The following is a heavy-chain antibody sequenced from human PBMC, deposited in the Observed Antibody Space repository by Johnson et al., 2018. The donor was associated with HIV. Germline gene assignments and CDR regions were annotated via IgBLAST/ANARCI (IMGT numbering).Heavy chain of an antibody. CDR1: GFTFSNSA. J-gene: IGHJ3*02. Sequence: QVQLVESGGGVIQPGRSLRLSCAASGFTFSNSAMHWVRQAPGKGLEWLSVISYDGGYKYYADSANGRFTISRDNSKNTLYLQRNSLRAEDKAMYYCARAPGGEGSGSYAFDIWGQGTMVTVSS. V-gene: IGHV3-30*04. CDR2: ISYDGGYK. CDR3: ARAPGGEGSGSYAFDI. D-gene: IGHD3-10*01.